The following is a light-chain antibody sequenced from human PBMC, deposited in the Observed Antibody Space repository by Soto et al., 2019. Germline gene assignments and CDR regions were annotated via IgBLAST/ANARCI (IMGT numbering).Light chain of an antibody. J-gene: IGKJ3*01. CDR1: QSVTSTY. V-gene: IGKV3-20*01. Sequence: EIVLTQSPGTLSLSPGERVTLSCRASQSVTSTYLAWYQQKPGQAPRLLIYDASTRATGIPDRFSGSGYGTDFTLTISRLEPEDFAVYYCQQYSRSPGLLTFGPGTKVDIK. CDR2: DAS. CDR3: QQYSRSPGLLT.